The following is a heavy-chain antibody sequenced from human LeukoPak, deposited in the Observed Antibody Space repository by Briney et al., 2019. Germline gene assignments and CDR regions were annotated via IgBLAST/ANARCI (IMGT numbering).Heavy chain of an antibody. CDR1: GFTFSDYY. D-gene: IGHD5-18*01. CDR2: ISSSGSTM. CDR3: ARDISGYSYALVL. J-gene: IGHJ4*02. V-gene: IGHV3-11*01. Sequence: GGSLRLSCAASGFTFSDYYMSWIRQAPGKGLEWVSYISSSGSTMYYADSVKGRFTISRDNAKNSLYLQMNSLRAEDTAVYYCARDISGYSYALVLWGQGTLVTVSS.